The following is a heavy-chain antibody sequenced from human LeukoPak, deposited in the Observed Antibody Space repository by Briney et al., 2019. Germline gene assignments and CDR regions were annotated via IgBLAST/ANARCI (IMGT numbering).Heavy chain of an antibody. CDR3: AKMDSSGWYLY. D-gene: IGHD6-19*01. V-gene: IGHV3-23*01. CDR1: GFTYSSYA. Sequence: GGSLRLXCAASGFTYSSYAMRWVRQAPGKGLEWVSAISGSGGSTYYADSVKGRFTISRDNSKNTLYLQMNSLRAEDTAVYYCAKMDSSGWYLYWGQGTLVTVSS. CDR2: ISGSGGST. J-gene: IGHJ4*02.